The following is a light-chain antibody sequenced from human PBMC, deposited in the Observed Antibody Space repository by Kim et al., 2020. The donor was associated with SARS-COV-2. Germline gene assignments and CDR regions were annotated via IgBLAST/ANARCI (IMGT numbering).Light chain of an antibody. CDR3: SSYTSSSSLV. CDR2: DVS. J-gene: IGLJ1*01. Sequence: QSALTQPPSVSGSPGQSITISCTGTSSDVGGYNFVSWYQQHPAKAPKLMIYDVSNRPSGVSNRFSGSKSGNTASLTISGLPAEDEADYYCSSYTSSSSLVFGTGTKVTVL. V-gene: IGLV2-14*03. CDR1: SSDVGGYNF.